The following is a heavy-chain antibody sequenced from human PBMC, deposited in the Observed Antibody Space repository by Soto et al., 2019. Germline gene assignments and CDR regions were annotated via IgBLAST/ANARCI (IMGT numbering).Heavy chain of an antibody. CDR1: GFTFSSYG. CDR3: ARDLGSSSAQDYYYYYGMDV. J-gene: IGHJ6*02. D-gene: IGHD6-6*01. CDR2: IWYDGSNK. Sequence: VQLVESGGGLVQPGGSLRLSCAASGFTFSSYGMHWVRQAPGKGLEWVAVIWYDGSNKYYADSVKGRFTISRDNSKNTLYLQMNSLRAEDTAVYYCARDLGSSSAQDYYYYYGMDVWGQGTTVTVSS. V-gene: IGHV3-33*08.